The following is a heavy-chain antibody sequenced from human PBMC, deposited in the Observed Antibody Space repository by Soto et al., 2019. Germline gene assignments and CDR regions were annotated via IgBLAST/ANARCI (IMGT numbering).Heavy chain of an antibody. D-gene: IGHD1-26*01. CDR1: GDTFTGYY. Sequence: QVQLVQSGAEVKKPGASVKVSCKASGDTFTGYYMHWVRQAPGQGLEWMGWINPNRGGTNYAQKFQCRVTMTRDTSISTAYMELSRLRSDDTAVYYCARGGRLKGYFDYWGQGTLVTVSS. J-gene: IGHJ4*02. V-gene: IGHV1-2*02. CDR2: INPNRGGT. CDR3: ARGGRLKGYFDY.